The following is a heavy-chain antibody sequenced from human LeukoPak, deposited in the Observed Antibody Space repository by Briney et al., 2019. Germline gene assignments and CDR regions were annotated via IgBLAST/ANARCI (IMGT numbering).Heavy chain of an antibody. Sequence: GGSLRLSCAASGFTVSSNYMSWVRQAPGKGLEWVSVIYSGGSTYYADSVKGRFTISRDNSKNTLYLQMNSLRAEDTAVYYCARVVGSRANYFDYWGQGTLVTVSS. CDR2: IYSGGST. CDR1: GFTVSSNY. J-gene: IGHJ4*02. D-gene: IGHD2-15*01. CDR3: ARVVGSRANYFDY. V-gene: IGHV3-53*01.